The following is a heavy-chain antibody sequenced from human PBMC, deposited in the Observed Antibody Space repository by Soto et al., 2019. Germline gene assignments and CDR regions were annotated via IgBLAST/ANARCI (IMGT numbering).Heavy chain of an antibody. V-gene: IGHV1-69*02. D-gene: IGHD2-2*01. CDR3: ASPFVYCSSTSCPLDY. J-gene: IGHJ4*02. Sequence: SVKVSCKASGGTFSSYTISWVRQAPGQGLEWMGRIIPILGIANYAQKFQGRVTITADKSTSTAYMELSSLRSEDTAVYYCASPFVYCSSTSCPLDYWGQGTLVTVSS. CDR2: IIPILGIA. CDR1: GGTFSSYT.